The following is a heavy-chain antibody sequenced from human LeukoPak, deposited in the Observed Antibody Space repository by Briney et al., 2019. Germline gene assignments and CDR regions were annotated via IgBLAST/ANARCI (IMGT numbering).Heavy chain of an antibody. CDR2: IYTSGST. J-gene: IGHJ5*01. V-gene: IGHV4-61*02. CDR1: GVSINIGTDY. D-gene: IGHD3-10*01. Sequence: SQTLSLTCTVSGVSINIGTDYWSWIRQPAGKGLEWIGRIYTSGSTDYNPSLKSRVIISVDTSKNHLSLKLSSVTAADTAVYYCARSLSAMVRGVRRNWFDSWGQGTLVTVSS. CDR3: ARSLSAMVRGVRRNWFDS.